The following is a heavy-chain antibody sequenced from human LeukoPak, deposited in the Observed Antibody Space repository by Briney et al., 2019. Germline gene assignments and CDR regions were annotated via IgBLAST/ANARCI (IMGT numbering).Heavy chain of an antibody. D-gene: IGHD2-2*01. J-gene: IGHJ3*02. CDR2: ITSSGGST. CDR1: GFTFSSNA. CDR3: AQICSSTSCYWAPDAFDI. Sequence: PGGSLRLSCSASGFTFSSNAMHWVRQAPGKGLEYVSAITSSGGSTYYADSVKGRFTISRDNAENTLYLQMSSLRAEDTAVYYCAQICSSTSCYWAPDAFDIWGQGTLVTVSS. V-gene: IGHV3-64D*09.